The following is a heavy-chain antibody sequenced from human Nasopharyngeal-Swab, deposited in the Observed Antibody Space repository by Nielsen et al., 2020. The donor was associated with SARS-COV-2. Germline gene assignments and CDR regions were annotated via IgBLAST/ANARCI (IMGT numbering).Heavy chain of an antibody. J-gene: IGHJ4*02. V-gene: IGHV3-53*01. CDR3: ARVRQSGAYFPFDS. Sequence: GESLKISCVASGFTVSSNFVSWVRQAPGKGLEWVSLLKSGRGTFYADSVRGRFTISRDNSRNTVYLQMNSLGAEDTAVYYCARVRQSGAYFPFDSWGLGTLVTVSS. CDR1: GFTVSSNF. D-gene: IGHD1-26*01. CDR2: LKSGRGT.